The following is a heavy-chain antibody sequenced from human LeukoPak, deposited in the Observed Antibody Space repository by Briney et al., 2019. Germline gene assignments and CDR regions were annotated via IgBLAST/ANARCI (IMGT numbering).Heavy chain of an antibody. CDR2: ISGSGGST. J-gene: IGHJ4*02. CDR1: GFTFTSYA. V-gene: IGHV3-23*01. Sequence: GGSLRLSCAVSGFTFTSYAMAWVRQAPGKGLEWVSAISGSGGSTYYADSVKGRFTISRDNSKNTLYLQMNSPRAEDTAVYYCATEHITGTTPSFDYWGQGTLVTVSS. CDR3: ATEHITGTTPSFDY. D-gene: IGHD1-7*01.